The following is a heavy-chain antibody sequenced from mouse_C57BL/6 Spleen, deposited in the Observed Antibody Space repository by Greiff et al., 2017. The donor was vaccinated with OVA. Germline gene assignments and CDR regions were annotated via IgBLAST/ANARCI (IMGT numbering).Heavy chain of an antibody. J-gene: IGHJ4*01. D-gene: IGHD1-1*01. CDR2: IYPRSGNT. Sequence: VQLQQSGAELARPGASVKLSCKASGYTFTSYGISWVKQRTGQGLEWIGEIYPRSGNTYYNEKFKGKATLTADKSSSTAYMELRSLTSEDSAVYFCAIRYNGSSLPPYYYAMDYWGQGTSVTVSS. CDR1: GYTFTSYG. CDR3: AIRYNGSSLPPYYYAMDY. V-gene: IGHV1-81*01.